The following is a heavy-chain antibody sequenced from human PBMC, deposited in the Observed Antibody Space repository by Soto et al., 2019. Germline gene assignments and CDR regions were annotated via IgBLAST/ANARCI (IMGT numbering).Heavy chain of an antibody. CDR2: MNNGGGT. CDR1: QYTFSNYY. Sequence: QVQLVQSGAEVTKPGASVKVSCKASQYTFSNYYLHWVRQAPGQRPEWMGWMNNGGGTSYAQEFQGRRTMTRDTSNTTAYMELNRLTSDDTGFYYCATSSDWSPLLDYWCQGTLVTDAS. V-gene: IGHV1-2*02. CDR3: ATSSDWSPLLDY. J-gene: IGHJ4*02. D-gene: IGHD6-19*01.